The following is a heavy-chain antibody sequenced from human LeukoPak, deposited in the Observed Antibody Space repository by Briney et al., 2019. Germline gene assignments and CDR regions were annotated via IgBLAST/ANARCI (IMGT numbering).Heavy chain of an antibody. J-gene: IGHJ5*02. D-gene: IGHD3-10*01. CDR3: ARNYYGSGSFYNPFDP. CDR1: GYNFATHW. CDR2: IYPGDSDT. V-gene: IGHV5-51*01. Sequence: GESLKISCKGSGYNFATHWIGWVRQMPGKGLEWMGIIYPGDSDTRYNPSFQGQVTISADKSISTAYLQWSSLKASDTAIYYCARNYYGSGSFYNPFDPWGQGTLVTVSS.